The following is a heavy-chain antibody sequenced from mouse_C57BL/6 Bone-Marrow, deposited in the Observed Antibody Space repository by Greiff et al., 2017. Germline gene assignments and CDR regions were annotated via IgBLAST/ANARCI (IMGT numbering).Heavy chain of an antibody. V-gene: IGHV5-17*01. CDR2: ISSGSSTI. D-gene: IGHD4-1*01. Sequence: DVKLVESGGGLVKPGRSLKLSCAASGFTFSDYGMHWVRQAPEKGLEWVAYISSGSSTIYYAATVKGRFTISSDNAKNTLFLQMTSLRSEDTAMYYCSSGNFDYWGQGTTLTVSS. J-gene: IGHJ2*01. CDR1: GFTFSDYG. CDR3: SSGNFDY.